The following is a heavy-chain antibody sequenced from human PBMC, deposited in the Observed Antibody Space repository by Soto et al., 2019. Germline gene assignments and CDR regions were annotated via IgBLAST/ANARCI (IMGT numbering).Heavy chain of an antibody. J-gene: IGHJ5*02. CDR3: ARSWGVYCSSTSCYSPWFDP. CDR1: GFTFSSYE. V-gene: IGHV3-48*03. D-gene: IGHD2-2*02. Sequence: PGGSLRLSCAASGFTFSSYEMNWVRRAPGKGLEWVSYISSSGSPIYYADSVKGRFTISRDNAKNSLYLQMNSLRAEDTAVYYCARSWGVYCSSTSCYSPWFDPWGQGTLVTVSS. CDR2: ISSSGSPI.